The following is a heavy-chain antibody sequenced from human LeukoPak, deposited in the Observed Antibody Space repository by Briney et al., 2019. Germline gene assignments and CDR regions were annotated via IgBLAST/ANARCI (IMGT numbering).Heavy chain of an antibody. J-gene: IGHJ4*02. Sequence: GGSLRLSCAASGFTFSSYAMHWVRQAPGKGLEWVAVISYDGSNKYYADSVKGRFTISRDNSKNTLYLQMNSLRAEDTAVYYCARTHDSSGYHYEGFFNYWGQGTLVTVSS. V-gene: IGHV3-30-3*01. CDR1: GFTFSSYA. CDR2: ISYDGSNK. CDR3: ARTHDSSGYHYEGFFNY. D-gene: IGHD3-22*01.